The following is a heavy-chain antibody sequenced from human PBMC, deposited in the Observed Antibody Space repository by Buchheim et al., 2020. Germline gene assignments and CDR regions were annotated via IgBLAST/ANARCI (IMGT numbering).Heavy chain of an antibody. D-gene: IGHD2-2*01. J-gene: IGHJ5*02. CDR2: ISYDGSNK. V-gene: IGHV3-30-3*01. Sequence: QVQLVESGGGVVQPGRSLRLSCAASGFTFSSYAMHWVRQAPGKGLEWVAVISYDGSNKYSADSVKGRFTIPRDNSRNTLYLQMNSLRAEDTAVYYCARGRRGSSTSWTGGWFDPWGQGTL. CDR3: ARGRRGSSTSWTGGWFDP. CDR1: GFTFSSYA.